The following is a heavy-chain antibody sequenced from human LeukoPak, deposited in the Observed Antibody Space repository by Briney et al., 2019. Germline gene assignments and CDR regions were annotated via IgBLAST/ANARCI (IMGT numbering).Heavy chain of an antibody. Sequence: PGGSLRVSCAASGFTFSSYWMSWVRQAPGKGLEWVANIKQDGSEKYYVDSVKGRFTISRDNAKNSLYLQMNSLRAEDTAVYYCASIYYYGSGSFRYMDVWGKGTTVTVSS. D-gene: IGHD3-10*01. V-gene: IGHV3-7*01. CDR3: ASIYYYGSGSFRYMDV. CDR1: GFTFSSYW. CDR2: IKQDGSEK. J-gene: IGHJ6*03.